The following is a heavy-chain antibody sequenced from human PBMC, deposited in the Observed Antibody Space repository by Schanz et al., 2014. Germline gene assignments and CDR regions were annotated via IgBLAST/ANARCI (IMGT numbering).Heavy chain of an antibody. D-gene: IGHD5-12*01. J-gene: IGHJ5*02. Sequence: VQLVQSGAEVKRPGASVRVSCKASGYTFTSYDFNWVRQAPGQGLEWMGWMNTDSGNTVYAQKFQGRVTFTADKSTSTANMELSSLKAEDTAVYYCARGPLGTSPWGQGTLVTVSS. CDR2: MNTDSGNT. V-gene: IGHV1-8*01. CDR1: GYTFTSYD. CDR3: ARGPLGTSP.